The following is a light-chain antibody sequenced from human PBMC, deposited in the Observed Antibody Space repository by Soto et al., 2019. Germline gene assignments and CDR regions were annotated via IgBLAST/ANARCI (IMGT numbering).Light chain of an antibody. J-gene: IGKJ1*01. CDR3: QQCYSRVT. CDR1: QSISSY. Sequence: DIQMTQSPSSLSASVGDGVTITCRASQSISSYVSWYQQKPGKAPKLLIYAASSLESGVPSRVSGSRSGTDFTLTISSLQPEDFATYYCQQCYSRVTFGQGTKVEIK. CDR2: AAS. V-gene: IGKV1-39*01.